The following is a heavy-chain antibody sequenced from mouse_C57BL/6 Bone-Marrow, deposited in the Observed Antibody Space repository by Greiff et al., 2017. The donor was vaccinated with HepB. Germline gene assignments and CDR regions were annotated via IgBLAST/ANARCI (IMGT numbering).Heavy chain of an antibody. CDR1: GYAFTNYL. CDR3: ARGKYSYWYFDV. CDR2: INPGSGGT. D-gene: IGHD5-1*01. V-gene: IGHV1-54*01. J-gene: IGHJ1*03. Sequence: QVQLQQSGAELVRPGTSVKVSCKASGYAFTNYLIEWVKQRPGQGLEWIGVINPGSGGTNYNEKFKGKATLTADKSSSTAYMQLSSLTSEDSAGYFCARGKYSYWYFDVWGTGTTVTVSS.